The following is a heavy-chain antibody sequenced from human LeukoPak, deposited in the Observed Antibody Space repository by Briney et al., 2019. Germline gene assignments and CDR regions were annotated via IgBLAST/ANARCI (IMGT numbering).Heavy chain of an antibody. V-gene: IGHV3-7*01. D-gene: IGHD3-10*01. CDR1: GFTFSSSW. Sequence: GGSLRLSCAASGFTFSSSWMSWVRQAPGKGLEWVANIKQDGSEKYYVDSVKGRFTISRDNAKNSLYLQMNSLRAEDTAVYYCARDLAYGSGSYFDYWGQGTLVTVSS. CDR3: ARDLAYGSGSYFDY. CDR2: IKQDGSEK. J-gene: IGHJ4*02.